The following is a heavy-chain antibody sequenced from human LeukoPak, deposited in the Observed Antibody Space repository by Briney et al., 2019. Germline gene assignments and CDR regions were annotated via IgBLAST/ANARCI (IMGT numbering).Heavy chain of an antibody. Sequence: SETLSLTCTVSGDSISNSTYYWAWVRQPPGKGLEWIGTIYYSESTYYKPSLRSRVTISVDTSKNQFSLKLTSVTAADTAVYYCARHSGSGSYYNALDYWGQGTLVTVSS. CDR2: IYYSEST. CDR1: GDSISNSTYY. D-gene: IGHD3-10*01. V-gene: IGHV4-39*01. J-gene: IGHJ4*02. CDR3: ARHSGSGSYYNALDY.